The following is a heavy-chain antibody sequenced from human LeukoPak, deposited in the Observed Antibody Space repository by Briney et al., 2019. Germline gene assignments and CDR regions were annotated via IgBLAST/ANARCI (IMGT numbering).Heavy chain of an antibody. CDR1: GYTFTGYY. V-gene: IGHV1-2*02. CDR3: ASGYSSSWYRRGAFDI. CDR2: INPNSGGT. J-gene: IGHJ3*02. D-gene: IGHD6-13*01. Sequence: ASVKVSCKASGYTFTGYYMHWVRQAPGQGLEWMGWINPNSGGTNYAQKFQGRVTMTRDTSISTAYMELSRLRSDDTAVYYCASGYSSSWYRRGAFDIWGQGTMVTVSS.